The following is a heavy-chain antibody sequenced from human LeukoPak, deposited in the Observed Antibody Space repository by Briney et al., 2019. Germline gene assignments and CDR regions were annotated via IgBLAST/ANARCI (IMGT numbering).Heavy chain of an antibody. J-gene: IGHJ5*02. D-gene: IGHD5-12*01. V-gene: IGHV1-2*02. CDR2: INPNSGGT. Sequence: ASVKVSCKASGYTFTGYYMHWVRQAPGQGLELMGWINPNSGGTNYAQKFQGRVTMTRDTSIGTAYMELSRLRSDDTAVYYCAREGAMEWLRPEYNWFDPWGQGTLVTVSS. CDR3: AREGAMEWLRPEYNWFDP. CDR1: GYTFTGYY.